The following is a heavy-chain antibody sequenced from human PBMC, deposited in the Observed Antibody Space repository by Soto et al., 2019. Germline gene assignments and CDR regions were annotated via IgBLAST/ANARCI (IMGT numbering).Heavy chain of an antibody. J-gene: IGHJ4*01. CDR2: IKSKSDGGTT. CDR1: GFSFSSAC. CDR3: TTDRFYSPVDH. D-gene: IGHD4-4*01. V-gene: IGHV3-15*01. Sequence: KTXVSLRLSCAACGFSFSSACMSWVRQTPEKGLEWVGRIKSKSDGGTTDYAAPVKGRFTISRDDSENTLYLQMNSLKTEDTAVYYCTTDRFYSPVDHSGHGTLVTVSS.